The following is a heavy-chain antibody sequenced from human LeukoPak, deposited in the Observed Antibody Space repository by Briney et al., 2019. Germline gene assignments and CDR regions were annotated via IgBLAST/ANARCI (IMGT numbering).Heavy chain of an antibody. Sequence: GGSLRLSCAASGFTFSSYSMNWVHQAPGKGLEWVSSISSSSSYIYYADSVKGRFTISRDNAKNSLYLQMNSLRAEDTAVYYCASSLGYCSSTSCSYWGQGTLVTVSS. V-gene: IGHV3-21*01. D-gene: IGHD2-2*01. CDR2: ISSSSSYI. CDR1: GFTFSSYS. J-gene: IGHJ4*02. CDR3: ASSLGYCSSTSCSY.